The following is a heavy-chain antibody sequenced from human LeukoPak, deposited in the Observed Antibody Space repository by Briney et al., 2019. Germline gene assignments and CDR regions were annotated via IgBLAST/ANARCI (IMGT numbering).Heavy chain of an antibody. J-gene: IGHJ4*02. CDR2: SGSTGVST. V-gene: IGHV3-23*01. D-gene: IGHD2-2*01. CDR3: AKDPGVVPAHYFDY. CDR1: GFTFSSYA. Sequence: PGGSLRLSCAASGFTFSSYAMNWVRQAPGKGLEWVSASGSTGVSTFYADSVKGRFTVSRDNSKNTLSLQMNSLRAEDTAVYYCAKDPGVVPAHYFDYWGQGILVTVPS.